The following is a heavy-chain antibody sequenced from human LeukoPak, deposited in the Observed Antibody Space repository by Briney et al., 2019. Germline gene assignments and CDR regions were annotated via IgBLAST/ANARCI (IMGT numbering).Heavy chain of an antibody. J-gene: IGHJ4*02. V-gene: IGHV1-46*01. CDR1: GYTFTSYY. Sequence: GASVKVSCKASGYTFTSYYMHWVRQAPGQGLEWMGIINPSGGSTSYARKFQGRVTMTRDTSTSTVYMELSSLRSEDTAVCYCARIAAAGTSIDYWGQGTLVTVSS. D-gene: IGHD6-13*01. CDR2: INPSGGST. CDR3: ARIAAAGTSIDY.